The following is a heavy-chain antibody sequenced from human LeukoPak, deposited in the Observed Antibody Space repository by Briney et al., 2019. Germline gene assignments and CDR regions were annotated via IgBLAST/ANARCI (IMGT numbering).Heavy chain of an antibody. Sequence: GGSLRLSCAASVFTFSSYAMSWVRQAPGKGLEWVSAISGSGGSTYYADSVKGRFTISRDNSRNTLYLQMNSLRAEDTAVYYCAKDKVVVPAAIVYWGQGTLVTVSS. V-gene: IGHV3-23*01. CDR3: AKDKVVVPAAIVY. CDR2: ISGSGGST. D-gene: IGHD2-2*01. CDR1: VFTFSSYA. J-gene: IGHJ4*02.